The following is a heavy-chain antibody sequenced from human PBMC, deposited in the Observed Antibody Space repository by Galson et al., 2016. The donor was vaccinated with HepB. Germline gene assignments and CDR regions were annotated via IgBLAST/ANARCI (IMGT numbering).Heavy chain of an antibody. D-gene: IGHD6-13*01. CDR2: MYYSGSP. CDR3: ARDRGIAAVGDDPFEI. V-gene: IGHV4-59*01. CDR1: GGSMRNYH. Sequence: SETLSLTCTVSGGSMRNYHWSWIRQPPGKGPECIGYMYYSGSPKYNPSLKIRVTRLVDTSKKQLYRKLTSVTAADTSLYYCARDRGIAAVGDDPFEIWGQGTMFTVSS. J-gene: IGHJ3*02.